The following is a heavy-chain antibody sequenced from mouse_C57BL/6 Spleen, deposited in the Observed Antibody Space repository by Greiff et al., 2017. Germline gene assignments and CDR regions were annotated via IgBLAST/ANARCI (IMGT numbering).Heavy chain of an antibody. CDR3: ARDGLRRGDY. CDR2: INPNNGGT. D-gene: IGHD2-4*01. V-gene: IGHV1-26*01. CDR1: GYTFTDYY. J-gene: IGHJ2*01. Sequence: EVQLQQSGPELVKPGASVKISCKASGYTFTDYYMNWVKQSHGKSLEWIGDINPNNGGTSYNQKFKGKATLTVDKSSSTAYMELRSLTSEDSAVYYCARDGLRRGDYWGQGTTLTVSS.